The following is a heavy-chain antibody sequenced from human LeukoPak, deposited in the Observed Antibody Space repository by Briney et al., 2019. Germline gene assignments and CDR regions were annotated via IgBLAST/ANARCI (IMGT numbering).Heavy chain of an antibody. Sequence: GGSLRLSCAASGFTFSNYAMSWVRQAPGRGLEWVSAISGSGGSTYYADSVKGRFTNSRDNSKNTLYLQMNSLRAEDTAVYYCAKDLSYCSGGSCYLLPYYFDYCGQGTLVTVSS. D-gene: IGHD2-15*01. J-gene: IGHJ4*02. CDR2: ISGSGGST. V-gene: IGHV3-23*01. CDR1: GFTFSNYA. CDR3: AKDLSYCSGGSCYLLPYYFDY.